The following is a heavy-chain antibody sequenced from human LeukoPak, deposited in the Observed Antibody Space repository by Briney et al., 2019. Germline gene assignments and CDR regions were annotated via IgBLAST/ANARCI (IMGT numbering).Heavy chain of an antibody. J-gene: IGHJ4*02. Sequence: SETLSLTCTVSGGSISSSSYYWGWIRQPPGKGLEWIGSLYYSGSSYYNPSLKSRVTISVDTSKNQFSLKLSSVTAADTAVYYCARDGPIVTDNFDYWGQGTLVTVSS. CDR2: LYYSGSS. D-gene: IGHD2/OR15-2a*01. V-gene: IGHV4-39*07. CDR3: ARDGPIVTDNFDY. CDR1: GGSISSSSYY.